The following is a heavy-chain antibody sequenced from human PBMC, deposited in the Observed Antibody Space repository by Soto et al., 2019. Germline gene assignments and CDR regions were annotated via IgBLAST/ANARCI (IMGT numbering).Heavy chain of an antibody. Sequence: QVQLMQSGGEVKKPGASVKVSCKASGYTSSSYGISWVRQAPGQGLEWMGWISAYNGNTNYAQKVQGRVTMTIDTSTSTAYRELRSLRSDDTAVSCCARDSSEGIDYWGQGTLVTVSS. V-gene: IGHV1-18*01. CDR2: ISAYNGNT. J-gene: IGHJ4*02. CDR3: ARDSSEGIDY. D-gene: IGHD2-2*01. CDR1: GYTSSSYG.